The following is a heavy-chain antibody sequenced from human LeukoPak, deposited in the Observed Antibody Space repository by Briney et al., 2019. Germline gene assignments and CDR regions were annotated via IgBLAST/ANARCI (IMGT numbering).Heavy chain of an antibody. J-gene: IGHJ3*02. V-gene: IGHV3-11*01. CDR2: ISSSVTTI. Sequence: KTGGSLRLSCAASGFTFSDYYMGWIRQAPGKGLEWVSYISSSVTTIYYADSLKGRFTISRDNAKNSLYLQMNSLRAEDTAVYYCARTFVLHAFDIWGQGTMVTVSS. CDR3: ARTFVLHAFDI. CDR1: GFTFSDYY. D-gene: IGHD4/OR15-4a*01.